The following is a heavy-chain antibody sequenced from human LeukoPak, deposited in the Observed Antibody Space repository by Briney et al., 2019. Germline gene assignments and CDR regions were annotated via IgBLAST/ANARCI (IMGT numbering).Heavy chain of an antibody. V-gene: IGHV3-66*01. CDR2: IYSGGST. J-gene: IGHJ3*02. D-gene: IGHD1-20*01. CDR3: ASTITGTSDDAFDI. Sequence: GGSLRLSCAASGFTVSSNYMNWVRQAPGKGLEWVSVIYSGGSTDYADSVKGRFTISRDNSKNTLYLQMNSLRAEDTAVYYCASTITGTSDDAFDIWGQGTMVTVSS. CDR1: GFTVSSNY.